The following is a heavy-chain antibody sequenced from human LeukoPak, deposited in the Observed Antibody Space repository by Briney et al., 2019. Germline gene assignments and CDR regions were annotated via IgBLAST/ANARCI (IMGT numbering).Heavy chain of an antibody. CDR1: GFRFDDFG. Sequence: AGSLRLSCGASGFRFDDFGMTWVCQRPGTGLEWVASVYWNGANTFYAHSVNGRFTISRDNGSDPLYLQMNSLSAEDTAVYYCARDGHYSDSSGYPNPLDHWGQGNLVNVSS. J-gene: IGHJ4*02. D-gene: IGHD3-22*01. CDR2: VYWNGANT. V-gene: IGHV3-20*04. CDR3: ARDGHYSDSSGYPNPLDH.